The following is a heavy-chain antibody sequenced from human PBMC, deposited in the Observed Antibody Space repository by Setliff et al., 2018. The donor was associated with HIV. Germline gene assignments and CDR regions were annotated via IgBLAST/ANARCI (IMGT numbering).Heavy chain of an antibody. CDR2: ITGTGTTV. J-gene: IGHJ4*02. CDR1: GFVFSDHS. CDR3: AKPRRYYFDH. Sequence: LSLSCAASGFVFSDHSFHWVRQAPGQGLEWLSYITGTGTTVSYADSVRGRFTISRDNSKSTLYLQMNSLKTEDTAVYYCAKPRRYYFDHWGQGTLVTVSS. V-gene: IGHV3-48*01.